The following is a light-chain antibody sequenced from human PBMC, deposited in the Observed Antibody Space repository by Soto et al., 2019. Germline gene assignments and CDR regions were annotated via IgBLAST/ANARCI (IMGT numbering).Light chain of an antibody. J-gene: IGKJ4*01. CDR2: DAS. Sequence: EIVLTQSPVTLSLSPGERATLSCRASHNVNNDLLWYQQKPGQSPRLLISDASNRATGIPARFSGSGSGTDFLLAISSLEPEDFAVYYCQQRSKWPLTCRGGTRVEIK. V-gene: IGKV3-11*01. CDR1: HNVNND. CDR3: QQRSKWPLT.